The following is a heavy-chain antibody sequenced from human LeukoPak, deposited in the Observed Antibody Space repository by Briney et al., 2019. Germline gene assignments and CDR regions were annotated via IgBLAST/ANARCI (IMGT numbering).Heavy chain of an antibody. CDR2: IDGSGGRP. V-gene: IGHV3-23*01. CDR1: GFTFSSYY. D-gene: IGHD3-3*01. Sequence: GGSLRLSCVASGFTFSSYYMSWVRQAPGKGLEWVSGIDGSGGRPPSADSVKGRFTISRDISKNTLYLQMDSLRAEDTAAYYCARGKDHDFWNPFDHWGQGTLVTVSS. CDR3: ARGKDHDFWNPFDH. J-gene: IGHJ4*02.